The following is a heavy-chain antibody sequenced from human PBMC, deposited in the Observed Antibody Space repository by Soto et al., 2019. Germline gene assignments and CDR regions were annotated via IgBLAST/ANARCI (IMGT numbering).Heavy chain of an antibody. CDR1: GGTFSSYT. V-gene: IGHV1-69*02. CDR2: IIPILGIA. Sequence: QVQLVQSGAEVKKPGSSVKVSCKASGGTFSSYTISWVRQAPGQGLEWMGRIIPILGIANYAQKFQGRVTISADKSTSTAYMELSSLRSEDTAVYYGASCSGGSCYGFDYWGQGTLVTVSS. J-gene: IGHJ4*02. CDR3: ASCSGGSCYGFDY. D-gene: IGHD2-15*01.